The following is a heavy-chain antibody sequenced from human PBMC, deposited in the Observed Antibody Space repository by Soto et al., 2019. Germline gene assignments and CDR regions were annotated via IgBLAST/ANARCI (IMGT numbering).Heavy chain of an antibody. CDR1: GGTSRSLS. CDR2: ITPLFGIP. V-gene: IGHV1-69*17. CDR3: AIDTHSAGGWFYT. J-gene: IGHJ5*02. Sequence: QVQLVQSGAEVKKPGSSVKVSCKASGGTSRSLSITWVRQAPGQGLEWMGGITPLFGIPNYPQKFQGRLTITADKSTGTAYLELSSLRSEYTAVYYCAIDTHSAGGWFYTWGRGTLVTVSS. D-gene: IGHD2-15*01.